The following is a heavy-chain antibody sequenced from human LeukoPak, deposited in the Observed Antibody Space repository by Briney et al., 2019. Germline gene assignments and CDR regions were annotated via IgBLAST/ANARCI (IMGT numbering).Heavy chain of an antibody. J-gene: IGHJ6*02. CDR3: AGRCSVTRCHFSSYGMEV. V-gene: IGHV3-21*06. Sequence: GGALRVSCTASGVSFTDYIVRWVREAPGEGLGWVSSISDRAAYIYYAYSVKGRSTISRDSDKNSLYLQMTSLRAEETALYYCAGRCSVTRCHFSSYGMEVWGQGTTVTVSS. CDR1: GVSFTDYI. D-gene: IGHD2-15*01. CDR2: ISDRAAYI.